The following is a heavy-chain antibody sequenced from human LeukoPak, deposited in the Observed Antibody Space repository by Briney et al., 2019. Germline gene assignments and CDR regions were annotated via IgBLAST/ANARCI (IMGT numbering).Heavy chain of an antibody. CDR1: GGSFSSFYY. Sequence: PSETLSLTCTVSGGSFSSFYYWTWLRPPPGKGLQWVGNINHSGTTYYNPSLKSRVTMSVDTSKKQVYLKVTSVTAADTAIYYCARRKGNGEYKDCFDPWGQGTLVTVSS. J-gene: IGHJ5*02. D-gene: IGHD6-6*01. CDR2: INHSGTT. CDR3: ARRKGNGEYKDCFDP. V-gene: IGHV4-59*08.